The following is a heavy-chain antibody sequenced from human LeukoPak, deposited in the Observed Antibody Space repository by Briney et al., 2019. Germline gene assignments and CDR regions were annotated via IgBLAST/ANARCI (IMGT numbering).Heavy chain of an antibody. CDR2: IYYSGST. J-gene: IGHJ4*02. CDR3: ARDSEYSSSWYEAFDY. Sequence: PSETLSLTCTVSGGSISSSSYYWGWIRQPPGKGLEWIGSIYYSGSTYYNPSLKSRVTISVDTSKNQFSLKLSSVTAADTAVYYCARDSEYSSSWYEAFDYWGQGTLVTVSS. D-gene: IGHD6-13*01. CDR1: GGSISSSSYY. V-gene: IGHV4-39*07.